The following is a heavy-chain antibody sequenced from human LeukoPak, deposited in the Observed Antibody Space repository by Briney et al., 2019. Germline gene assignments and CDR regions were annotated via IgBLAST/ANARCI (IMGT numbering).Heavy chain of an antibody. CDR1: GFTFSDYS. Sequence: PGGSLRLSCAASGFTFSDYSMSWVRQSPGKGLEWLSYISSGSGTIHYADSVKGRFTVSRDNAKNSLYLQMSSLRAEDTAVYHCARVALGHQTYHFDYWGQGTLVTVSS. V-gene: IGHV3-48*01. D-gene: IGHD3-16*01. CDR2: ISSGSGTI. CDR3: ARVALGHQTYHFDY. J-gene: IGHJ4*02.